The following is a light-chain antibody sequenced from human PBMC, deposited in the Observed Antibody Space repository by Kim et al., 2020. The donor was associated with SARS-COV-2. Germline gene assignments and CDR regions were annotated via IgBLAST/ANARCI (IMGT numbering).Light chain of an antibody. CDR3: QQFNNHPHT. CDR2: DAS. Sequence: AAVGNRVTSTWRASEGISSGLAWDQQKPGKAPKLLIYDASSLERGVQSRFSGSGSGTDFTLTFSSLQPEDFATYYCQQFNNHPHTFGGGSKVDIK. V-gene: IGKV1D-13*01. CDR1: EGISSG. J-gene: IGKJ4*01.